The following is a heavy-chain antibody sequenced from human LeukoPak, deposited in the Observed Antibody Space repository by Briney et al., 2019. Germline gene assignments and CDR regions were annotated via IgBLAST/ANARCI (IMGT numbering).Heavy chain of an antibody. Sequence: GGSLRLSCAASGFTFSSYAMSWVRQAPGKGLEWVSAISGSGGSTYYADSVKGRFTISRDNSKNTLYLQMNSLRAEDTAVYYCAKTRGVRGVLIPEAFDIWGQGTMVTVSS. V-gene: IGHV3-23*01. D-gene: IGHD3-10*01. J-gene: IGHJ3*02. CDR2: ISGSGGST. CDR1: GFTFSSYA. CDR3: AKTRGVRGVLIPEAFDI.